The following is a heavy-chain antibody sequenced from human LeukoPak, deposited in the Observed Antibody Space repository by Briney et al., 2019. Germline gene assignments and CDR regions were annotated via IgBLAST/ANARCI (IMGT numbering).Heavy chain of an antibody. D-gene: IGHD1-26*01. J-gene: IGHJ4*02. CDR3: ARELPTEAFDY. Sequence: GGSLRLSCAASGFTFSSYSMNWVRQAPGKGLEWVSSIGSSSNSIYYTDSVKGRFTISRDNAKNSLYLQMNSLRAEDTAVYYFARELPTEAFDYWGQGTLVTVSS. CDR1: GFTFSSYS. CDR2: IGSSSNSI. V-gene: IGHV3-21*01.